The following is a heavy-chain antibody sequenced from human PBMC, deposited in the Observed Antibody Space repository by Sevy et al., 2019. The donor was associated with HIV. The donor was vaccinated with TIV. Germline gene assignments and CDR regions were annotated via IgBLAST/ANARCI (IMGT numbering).Heavy chain of an antibody. CDR1: GFTFSKYS. J-gene: IGHJ4*02. V-gene: IGHV3-23*01. D-gene: IGHD2-8*01. CDR2: FSFGCGRI. Sequence: GGSLRLSCAASGFTFSKYSMSWVRQAPGKGLEWVSTFSFGCGRINYADSVKGRFTISRDDSKNTLYLQMNSLRAEDTAVYYCARAGCTKPHDYWGQGTLVTVSS. CDR3: ARAGCTKPHDY.